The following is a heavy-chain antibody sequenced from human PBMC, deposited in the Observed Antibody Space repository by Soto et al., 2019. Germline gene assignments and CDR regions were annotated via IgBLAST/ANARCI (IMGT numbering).Heavy chain of an antibody. CDR2: LYYSGNT. Sequence: QMQLQESGPGVVKPSETLSLTCTVSGASISTYYWTWIRQAPGKGLEWIGYLYYSGNTNYNPSLKSPVTVSLDSPTNHFYLTLTSATAADTAVYFWARGGSKGGLHVWGQGTTVAVSS. V-gene: IGHV4-59*12. CDR3: ARGGSKGGLHV. D-gene: IGHD3-10*01. CDR1: GASISTYY. J-gene: IGHJ6*02.